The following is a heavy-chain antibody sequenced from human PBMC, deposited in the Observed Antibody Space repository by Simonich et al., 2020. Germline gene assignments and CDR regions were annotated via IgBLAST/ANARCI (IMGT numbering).Heavy chain of an antibody. J-gene: IGHJ6*02. Sequence: QVQLQESGPGLVKPSETLSLTCAVSGYSISSGYYWGWIRQPPGKGLEWIGSLYHSGSTAYNPSLKRRVTRSVDTSKNQFSLKLSSVTAADTAGYYCARVGYSNYYYYGMDVWGQGTTVTVSS. CDR3: ARVGYSNYYYYGMDV. CDR2: LYHSGST. V-gene: IGHV4-38-2*01. CDR1: GYSISSGYY. D-gene: IGHD6-13*01.